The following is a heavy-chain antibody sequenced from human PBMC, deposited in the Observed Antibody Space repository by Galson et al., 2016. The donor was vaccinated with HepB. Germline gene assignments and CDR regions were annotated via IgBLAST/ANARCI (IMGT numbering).Heavy chain of an antibody. D-gene: IGHD3-22*01. CDR3: ARTLKTYYYDCSGYYYAD. CDR2: IFSNDEK. V-gene: IGHV2-26*01. Sequence: PALVKPTQTLTLTCTVSGFSFSNARMGVSWIRQPPGKALEWLAHIFSNDEKSYSTSLKSRLTISKDTSKSQVVLTVTNMDPVDTATYYCARTLKTYYYDCSGYYYADWGQGTLVTVSS. CDR1: GFSFSNARMG. J-gene: IGHJ4*02.